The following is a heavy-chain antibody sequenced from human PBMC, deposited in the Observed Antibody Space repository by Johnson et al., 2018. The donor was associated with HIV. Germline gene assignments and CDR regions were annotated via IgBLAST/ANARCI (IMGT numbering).Heavy chain of an antibody. D-gene: IGHD5-24*01. J-gene: IGHJ3*02. Sequence: VQLVESGGGVVQPGKSLRLSCAASGFTFSSYGMHWVRQAPGKGLEWVANIKQDGSEKYYVDSVKGRFTISRDNAKNSLFLEMNSLRAEDTAVYYCARGREMATRTGAVDIWGQGTMVTVSS. CDR3: ARGREMATRTGAVDI. CDR2: IKQDGSEK. V-gene: IGHV3-7*01. CDR1: GFTFSSYG.